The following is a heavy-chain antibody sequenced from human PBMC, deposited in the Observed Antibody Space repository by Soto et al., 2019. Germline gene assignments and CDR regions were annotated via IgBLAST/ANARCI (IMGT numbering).Heavy chain of an antibody. CDR2: IYHSGST. D-gene: IGHD6-13*01. Sequence: SETLSLTCAVSGGSISSSNWWSWVRQPPGKGLEWIGEIYHSGSTNYNPSLKSRATISVDKSKNQFSLKLSSVTAADTAVYYCAREGIAAAGTQAFDIWGQGTMVTVSS. CDR1: GGSISSSNW. J-gene: IGHJ3*02. V-gene: IGHV4-4*02. CDR3: AREGIAAAGTQAFDI.